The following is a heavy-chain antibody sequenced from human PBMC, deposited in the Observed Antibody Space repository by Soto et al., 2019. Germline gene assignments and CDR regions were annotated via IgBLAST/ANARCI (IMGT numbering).Heavy chain of an antibody. CDR1: GYTFTGYY. V-gene: IGHV1-2*02. CDR3: AKAEYCSGGSCYPNLPRYYYYGMDV. J-gene: IGHJ6*02. CDR2: INPNSGGT. Sequence: QVQLVQSGAEVKKPGASVKVSCKASGYTFTGYYMHWVRQAPGQGLEWMGWINPNSGGTNYAQKFQGRVTMTRDTSISTAYMELSRLRSDDTAVYYCAKAEYCSGGSCYPNLPRYYYYGMDVWGQGTTVTVSS. D-gene: IGHD2-15*01.